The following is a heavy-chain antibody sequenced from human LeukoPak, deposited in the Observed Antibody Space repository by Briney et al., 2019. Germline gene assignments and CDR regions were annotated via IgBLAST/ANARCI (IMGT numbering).Heavy chain of an antibody. CDR2: TSDRGDYT. D-gene: IGHD1-26*01. J-gene: IGHJ4*02. Sequence: GGSLRLSCAASGFTFTSYSMSWVHQAPGKGLEWVSGTSDRGDYTYYADSLKGRFTISRDNSKNTLYLQMNSLRAEDTALYFCAKKAQYNGNYPLDYWGQGTLVTVSS. V-gene: IGHV3-23*01. CDR1: GFTFTSYS. CDR3: AKKAQYNGNYPLDY.